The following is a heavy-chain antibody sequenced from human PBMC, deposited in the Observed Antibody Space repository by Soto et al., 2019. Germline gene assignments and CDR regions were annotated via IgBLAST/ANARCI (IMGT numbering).Heavy chain of an antibody. D-gene: IGHD3-10*01. CDR3: AKDWSIPMVRGVHPGWFDP. CDR2: ISGSGGST. CDR1: GFTFSSYA. J-gene: IGHJ5*02. V-gene: IGHV3-23*01. Sequence: EVQLLESGGGLVQPGGSLRLSCAASGFTFSSYAMSWVRQAPGKGLEWVSAISGSGGSTYYADSVKGRFTISRDNSKNTLYLQMNSLRAEDTAVYYCAKDWSIPMVRGVHPGWFDPWGQGTLVTVSS.